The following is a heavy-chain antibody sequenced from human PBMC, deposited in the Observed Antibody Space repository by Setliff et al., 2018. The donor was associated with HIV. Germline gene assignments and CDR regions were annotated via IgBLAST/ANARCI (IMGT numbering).Heavy chain of an antibody. CDR2: ISANNGSS. D-gene: IGHD3-3*01. Sequence: ASVKVSCKSSGYTFTKYGITWVRQAPGQGLEWMGWISANNGSSYFAQKLQDGVTMTSDTSTSTAYMELRSLRSDDTAVYYCARVRERVTIFGVVRDFDSWGQGTLVTVPQ. J-gene: IGHJ4*02. V-gene: IGHV1-18*01. CDR1: GYTFTKYG. CDR3: ARVRERVTIFGVVRDFDS.